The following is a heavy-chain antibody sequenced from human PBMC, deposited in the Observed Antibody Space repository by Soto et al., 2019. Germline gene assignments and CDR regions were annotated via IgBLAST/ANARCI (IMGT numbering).Heavy chain of an antibody. CDR1: GFTFSSYA. V-gene: IGHV3-30-3*01. D-gene: IGHD3-3*01. J-gene: IGHJ6*02. CDR3: PRGGGKYYDFWSGESSYGMDV. CDR2: ISYDGSNK. Sequence: PVGSLRLSCAASGFTFSSYAMHWVRQAPGKGLEWVAVISYDGSNKYYADSVKGRFTISRDNSKNTLYLQMNSLRAEDTAVYYCPRGGGKYYDFWSGESSYGMDVWGQGTTVTVSS.